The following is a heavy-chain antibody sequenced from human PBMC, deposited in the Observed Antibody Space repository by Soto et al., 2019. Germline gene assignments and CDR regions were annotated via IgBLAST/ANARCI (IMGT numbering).Heavy chain of an antibody. Sequence: PGGSLRLSCAASGFTVSSNYMSWVRQAPGKGLEWVSVIYSGGSTYYADSVKGRFTISRDNSKNTLYLQMNSLRAEDTAVYYCARSGSRNAFDIWGQGTMVTVSS. V-gene: IGHV3-66*01. J-gene: IGHJ3*02. CDR1: GFTVSSNY. CDR2: IYSGGST. CDR3: ARSGSRNAFDI.